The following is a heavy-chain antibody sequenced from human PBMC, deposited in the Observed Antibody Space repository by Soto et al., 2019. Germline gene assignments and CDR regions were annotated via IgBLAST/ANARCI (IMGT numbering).Heavy chain of an antibody. J-gene: IGHJ4*02. V-gene: IGHV1-18*01. CDR2: ISAYNGNT. D-gene: IGHD3-16*02. CDR1: GYTFTSYG. Sequence: ASVKVSCKASGYTFTSYGISWVRQAPGQGLEWMGWISAYNGNTNYAQKLQGRVTMTADTSTSTAYMELRSLRSDDTAVYYCARDQTFGGVSVRLGFFDYWGQGTLVT. CDR3: ARDQTFGGVSVRLGFFDY.